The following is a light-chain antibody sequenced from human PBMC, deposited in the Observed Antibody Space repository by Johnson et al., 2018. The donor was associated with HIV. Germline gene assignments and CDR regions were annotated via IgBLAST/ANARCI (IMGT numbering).Light chain of an antibody. CDR1: NSNIGNNY. CDR3: ETWDSSLSGYYV. Sequence: QPALTQPPSVSAAPGQKVTISCSGSNSNIGNNYVSWYQQLPGTAPKLLIYDNNKRPSGIPDRFSGSKSGTSATLGITGLQTGDEADYYCETWDSSLSGYYVFGTGTKLTVL. V-gene: IGLV1-51*01. J-gene: IGLJ1*01. CDR2: DNN.